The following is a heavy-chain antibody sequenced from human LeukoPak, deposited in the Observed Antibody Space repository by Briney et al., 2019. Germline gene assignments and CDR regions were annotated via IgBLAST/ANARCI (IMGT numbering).Heavy chain of an antibody. Sequence: PGESLRLSCAASGFTFSSYAMSWVRQAPGKGLEWVSAISGSGGSTYYADSVKGRFTISRDNSKNTLYLQMNSLRAEDTAVYYCAKAKVAGAPLYYYMDVWGKGTTVTVSS. CDR1: GFTFSSYA. J-gene: IGHJ6*03. D-gene: IGHD7-27*01. CDR2: ISGSGGST. CDR3: AKAKVAGAPLYYYMDV. V-gene: IGHV3-23*01.